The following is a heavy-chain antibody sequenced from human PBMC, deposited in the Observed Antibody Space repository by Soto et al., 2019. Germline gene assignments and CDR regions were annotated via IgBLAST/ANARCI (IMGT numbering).Heavy chain of an antibody. Sequence: PGGSLRLSCATSGLTFSNYAISWVRQAPGGGLEWVSSMSGSGSTTYYADSVKGRFTISRDRSKNTLYLQMSSLRAEDTALYYCAKNQERELPRVLVFWGPGTLVTVSS. J-gene: IGHJ4*02. CDR3: AKNQERELPRVLVF. D-gene: IGHD6-6*01. CDR1: GLTFSNYA. CDR2: MSGSGSTT. V-gene: IGHV3-23*01.